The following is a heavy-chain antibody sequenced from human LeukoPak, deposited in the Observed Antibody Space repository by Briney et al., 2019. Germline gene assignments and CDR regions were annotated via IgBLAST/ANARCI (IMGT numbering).Heavy chain of an antibody. CDR2: IRYDGSNK. V-gene: IGHV3-30*02. J-gene: IGHJ4*02. CDR1: GFTFSSYS. Sequence: PGGSLRLSCAASGFTFSSYSMNWVRQAPGKGLEWVAFIRYDGSNKYYADSVKGRFTISRDNSKNTLYLQMNSLRAEDTAVYYCAGRTFDYWGQGTLVTVSS. CDR3: AGRTFDY.